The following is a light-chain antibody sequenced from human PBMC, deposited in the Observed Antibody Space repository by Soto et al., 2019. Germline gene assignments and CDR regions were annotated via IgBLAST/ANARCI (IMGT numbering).Light chain of an antibody. CDR2: GAS. V-gene: IGKV3-15*01. CDR3: QQYNNWPGT. CDR1: QSVSSN. Sequence: EIVMTQSPATLSVSPGERATLSCRASQSVSSNLAWYQQKPGQAPMLLIYGASTRATGIPARLSGSGSGTGFTLTISGLQYEDFAVDYCQQYNNWPGTFGKATTVEIK. J-gene: IGKJ1*01.